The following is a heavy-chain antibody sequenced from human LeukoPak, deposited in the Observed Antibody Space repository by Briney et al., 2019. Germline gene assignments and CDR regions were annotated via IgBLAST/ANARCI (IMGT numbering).Heavy chain of an antibody. CDR3: ARALRSSSWYLRWFDP. CDR1: GYTFTSYD. D-gene: IGHD6-13*01. CDR2: MNPNSGNT. J-gene: IGHJ5*02. V-gene: IGHV1-8*01. Sequence: ASVKVSCKASGYTFTSYDINWVRQATGQGLEWTGWMNPNSGNTGYAQKFQGRVTMTRNTSISTAYMELSSLRSEDTAVYYCARALRSSSWYLRWFDPWGQGTLVTVSS.